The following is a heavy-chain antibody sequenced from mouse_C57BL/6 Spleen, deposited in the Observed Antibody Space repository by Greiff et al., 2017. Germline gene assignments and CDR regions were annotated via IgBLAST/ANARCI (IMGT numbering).Heavy chain of an antibody. V-gene: IGHV5-17*03. CDR2: ISSGSSTI. Sequence: EVKLVESGGGLVKPGGSLKLSCAASGFTFSDYGMHWVRQAPEKGLEWVAYISSGSSTIYYADTVKGRFTISRDNAKNTLYLQINSLKSEDTAMYYCASSFYGSRKGYFDVWGTGTTVTVSS. J-gene: IGHJ1*03. CDR1: GFTFSDYG. D-gene: IGHD1-1*01. CDR3: ASSFYGSRKGYFDV.